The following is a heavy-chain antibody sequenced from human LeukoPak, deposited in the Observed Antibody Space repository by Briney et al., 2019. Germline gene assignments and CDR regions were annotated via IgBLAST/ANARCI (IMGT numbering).Heavy chain of an antibody. D-gene: IGHD6-13*01. V-gene: IGHV4-4*07. J-gene: IGHJ4*02. CDR2: IYINGGT. CDR3: ARDVGAGIAAAFDY. Sequence: SETLSLTCTVSGGSISSYYWSWIRQPAGKGLEWIGRIYINGGTNYNPSLKSRVSMSVDTSKNQFSLKVTSVTAADTAVYYCARDVGAGIAAAFDYWGQGTQVTVSS. CDR1: GGSISSYY.